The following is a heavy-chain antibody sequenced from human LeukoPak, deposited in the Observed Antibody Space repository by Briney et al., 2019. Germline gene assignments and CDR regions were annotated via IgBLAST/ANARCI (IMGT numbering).Heavy chain of an antibody. Sequence: SQTLSPTRSLSGGSINSCDYHGSWIRQPPGKGLEWIGFIYCTGTTYHNPSLKSQVTISVDTSKNQFSLNLSPVTVADTAVYYCAREKNYGDYGTYWGQGTLVTVSS. CDR1: GGSINSCDYH. V-gene: IGHV4-30-4*08. CDR3: AREKNYGDYGTY. D-gene: IGHD4-17*01. J-gene: IGHJ4*02. CDR2: IYCTGTT.